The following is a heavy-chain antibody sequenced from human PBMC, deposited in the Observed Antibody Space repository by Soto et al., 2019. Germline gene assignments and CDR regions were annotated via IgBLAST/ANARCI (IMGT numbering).Heavy chain of an antibody. CDR1: GFRFSTYA. V-gene: IGHV3-23*01. CDR3: AKGVNYYDSSGYYSYYYNGMDV. J-gene: IGHJ6*02. CDR2: ISGSGGST. Sequence: GGSLRLSCAASGFRFSTYAMSWVRQAPGKGLEWVSAISGSGGSTYYADSVKGRFTISRDNSKSTLYLQMNSLRADDTAVYYCAKGVNYYDSSGYYSYYYNGMDVWGQGTTVTVSS. D-gene: IGHD3-22*01.